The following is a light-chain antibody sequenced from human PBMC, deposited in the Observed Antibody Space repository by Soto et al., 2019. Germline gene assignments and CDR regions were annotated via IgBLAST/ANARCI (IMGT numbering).Light chain of an antibody. CDR3: GTWDSSLSAGV. V-gene: IGLV1-51*01. CDR1: SSNIGDNY. CDR2: DND. J-gene: IGLJ1*01. Sequence: QSVLTQPRSVSAAPGQKVTISCSGSSSNIGDNYVSWYQQLPGTAPKLLIYDNDKRPSGIPARFSGSKSGTSATLGITGLQTGDEADYYCGTWDSSLSAGVFGTGTKVTVL.